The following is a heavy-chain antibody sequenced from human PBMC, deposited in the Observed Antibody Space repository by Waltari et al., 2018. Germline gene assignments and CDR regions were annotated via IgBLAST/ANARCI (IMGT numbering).Heavy chain of an antibody. D-gene: IGHD1-26*01. Sequence: EVQLLESGGGLVQPGGSLRLSCAASGFTFSSYAMIWLRRAPGKGLEWVAGIDSGGSTYYADYVKVRFTISRYNSKNTLYLQMISLRAEDTAVYYCAKDSSVSYYISAFDIWGQGTMVTVSS. CDR1: GFTFSSYA. J-gene: IGHJ3*02. CDR2: IDSGGST. V-gene: IGHV3-23*03. CDR3: AKDSSVSYYISAFDI.